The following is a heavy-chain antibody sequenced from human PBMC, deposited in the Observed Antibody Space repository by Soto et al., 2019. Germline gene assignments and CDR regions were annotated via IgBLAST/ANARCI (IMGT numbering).Heavy chain of an antibody. D-gene: IGHD3-3*01. Sequence: GGSLRLSCTASGLDFSTYSMNWVRQAPGKGLEWIAYVSMDSDTIHYADSVKGRFTISRDDAEKSLYLQMNSLRDDDTATYYCARLYYDYVWGQGTTVTVSS. V-gene: IGHV3-48*02. CDR1: GLDFSTYS. J-gene: IGHJ6*02. CDR3: ARLYYDYV. CDR2: VSMDSDTI.